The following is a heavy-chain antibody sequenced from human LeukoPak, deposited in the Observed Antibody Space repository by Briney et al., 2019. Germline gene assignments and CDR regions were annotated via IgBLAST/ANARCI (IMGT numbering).Heavy chain of an antibody. J-gene: IGHJ4*02. CDR1: RFTFSIYS. V-gene: IGHV3-48*04. CDR2: ISSGSSTI. Sequence: GGSLRLSCATSRFTFSIYSMNWVRQAPEKGLEWVSYISSGSSTIPYADSVKGRFTISRDNAKNSLYLQMNSLRAEDTAVYYCAKVGGSGWYFDYWGQGTLATVSS. D-gene: IGHD6-19*01. CDR3: AKVGGSGWYFDY.